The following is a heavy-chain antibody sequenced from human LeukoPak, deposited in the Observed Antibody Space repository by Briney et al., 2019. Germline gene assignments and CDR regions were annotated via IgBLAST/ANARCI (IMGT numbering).Heavy chain of an antibody. Sequence: GGSLRLSCAVSGITLSNYGMSWVRQAPGKGLEWVAGIGDSGGRTNYADSVKGRFTISRDNPKNTLYLQMNSLRAEDTAVYFCAKRGVAIRVILVGFHKEAYYFDSWGQRALVTVSS. V-gene: IGHV3-23*01. CDR1: GITLSNYG. J-gene: IGHJ4*02. D-gene: IGHD3-22*01. CDR2: IGDSGGRT. CDR3: AKRGVAIRVILVGFHKEAYYFDS.